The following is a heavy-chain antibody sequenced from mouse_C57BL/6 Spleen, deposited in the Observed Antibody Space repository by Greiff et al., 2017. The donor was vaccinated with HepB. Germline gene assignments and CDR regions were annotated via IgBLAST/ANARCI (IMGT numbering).Heavy chain of an antibody. CDR3: AAPYGSSYRGYAMDY. J-gene: IGHJ4*01. CDR2: INPYNGGT. D-gene: IGHD1-1*01. Sequence: EVQLVESGPVLVKPGASVKMSCKASGYTFTDYYMNWVKQSHGKSLEWIGVINPYNGGTSYNQKFKGKATLTVDKSSSTAYMELNSLTSEDSAVYYCAAPYGSSYRGYAMDYWGQGTSVTVSS. V-gene: IGHV1-19*01. CDR1: GYTFTDYY.